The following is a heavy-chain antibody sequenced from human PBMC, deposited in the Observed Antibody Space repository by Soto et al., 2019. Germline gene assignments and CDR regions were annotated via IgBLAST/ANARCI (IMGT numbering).Heavy chain of an antibody. D-gene: IGHD6-13*01. CDR3: ATNFQGAGLY. CDR2: FNPEDSEK. J-gene: IGHJ4*01. V-gene: IGHV1-24*01. Sequence: VRQAPGKGLEWMGGFNPEDSEKIYAQKFQGRLTMAEDTSTDTASMELSSLTSEDMALYYCATNFQGAGLYCAQATLVTVSS.